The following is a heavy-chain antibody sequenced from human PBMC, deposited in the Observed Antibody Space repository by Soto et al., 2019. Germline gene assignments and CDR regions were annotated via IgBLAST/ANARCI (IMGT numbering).Heavy chain of an antibody. V-gene: IGHV3-21*01. CDR3: ARDPSYYYDSSGP. J-gene: IGHJ5*02. CDR2: ISSSSSYI. CDR1: GFTFSSYS. D-gene: IGHD3-22*01. Sequence: GGSLRLSCAASGFTFSSYSMNWVRQAPGKGPEWVSSISSSSSYIYYADSVKGRFTISRDNAKNSLYLQMNSLRAEDTAVYYCARDPSYYYDSSGPWGQGTLVTVSS.